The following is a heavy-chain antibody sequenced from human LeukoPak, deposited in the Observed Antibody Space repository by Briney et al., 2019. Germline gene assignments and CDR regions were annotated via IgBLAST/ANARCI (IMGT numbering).Heavy chain of an antibody. Sequence: SVTVSFKASGGTFISYAVSWVRQAPGQGLEWMGGIIPISGTANYAQKFQGRVTITADESTSTAYMELSSLRSEDTAMYYCATYCSSANCYTWGYYFDYWGQGTLVTVSS. V-gene: IGHV1-69*13. CDR2: IIPISGTA. CDR3: ATYCSSANCYTWGYYFDY. CDR1: GGTFISYA. D-gene: IGHD2-2*01. J-gene: IGHJ4*02.